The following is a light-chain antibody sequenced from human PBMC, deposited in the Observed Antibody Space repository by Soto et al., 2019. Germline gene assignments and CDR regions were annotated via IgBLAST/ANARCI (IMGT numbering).Light chain of an antibody. CDR3: SSYAGSNNHVV. CDR2: EVN. Sequence: QSVLTQPPSASGSPGQSVTISCTGTSSDVGADYNYVSWYQQHPGKAPKLMIYEVNKRPSVVPDRFSGSKSGNTASLTVSGLQAEDEDDYYCSSYAGSNNHVVFGGGTKLTVL. V-gene: IGLV2-8*01. J-gene: IGLJ2*01. CDR1: SSDVGADYNY.